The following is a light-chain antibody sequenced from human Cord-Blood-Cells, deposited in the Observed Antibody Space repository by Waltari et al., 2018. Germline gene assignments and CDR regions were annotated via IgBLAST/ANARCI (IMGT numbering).Light chain of an antibody. V-gene: IGLV1-47*01. Sequence: QSVLTQPPSASGTPGQRVPISCSGSSSNIGSNYVYWYQPLPGTAPKLHIYRNNQRPSGVPDRFSGCKSGTSGSLAISGRRSEDEADYYCAAWDDSLSGWVFGGGTKLTVL. J-gene: IGLJ3*02. CDR2: RNN. CDR3: AAWDDSLSGWV. CDR1: SSNIGSNY.